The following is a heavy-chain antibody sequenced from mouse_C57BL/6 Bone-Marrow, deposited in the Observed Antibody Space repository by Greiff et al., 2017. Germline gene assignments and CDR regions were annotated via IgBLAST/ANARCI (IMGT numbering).Heavy chain of an antibody. Sequence: VQLQQPGAELVMPGASVKLSCKASGYTFTSYWMHWVKQRPGQGLEWIGELDPSGSYTNYNQKFKGKSTLTVDKSSSTAYMQLSSLTSEDSAVYYCERWDWDEGYWGQGTTLTVSS. J-gene: IGHJ2*01. V-gene: IGHV1-69*01. CDR2: LDPSGSYT. D-gene: IGHD4-1*01. CDR3: ERWDWDEGY. CDR1: GYTFTSYW.